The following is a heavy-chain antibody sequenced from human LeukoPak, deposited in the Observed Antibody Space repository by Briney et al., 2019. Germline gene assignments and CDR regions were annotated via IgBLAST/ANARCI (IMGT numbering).Heavy chain of an antibody. V-gene: IGHV1-2*02. CDR2: INPNSGGT. CDR1: GYTFTGYY. Sequence: GASVKVSCKASGYTFTGYYMHWVRQAPGQGLEWMGWINPNSGGTNYAQKFQGRVTMTRDTSISTAYMELSRLRSDDTAVYYCVGNFGVDRVGLGYYFDYWGQGTLVTVSS. D-gene: IGHD3-3*01. J-gene: IGHJ4*02. CDR3: VGNFGVDRVGLGYYFDY.